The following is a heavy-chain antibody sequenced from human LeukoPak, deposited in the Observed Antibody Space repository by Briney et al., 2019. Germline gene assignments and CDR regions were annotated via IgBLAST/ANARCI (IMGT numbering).Heavy chain of an antibody. D-gene: IGHD2-2*01. J-gene: IGHJ4*02. Sequence: GGSLRLSCAASGFTFSSYAMSWVRQAPGKGLEWVSAISGSGGSTYYADSVKGRFTISRDNSKNTLYLQMNSLRAEDTAVYYCAKDPFRSLVVPVWDRPVPNDYWGQGTLVTVSS. V-gene: IGHV3-23*01. CDR1: GFTFSSYA. CDR2: ISGSGGST. CDR3: AKDPFRSLVVPVWDRPVPNDY.